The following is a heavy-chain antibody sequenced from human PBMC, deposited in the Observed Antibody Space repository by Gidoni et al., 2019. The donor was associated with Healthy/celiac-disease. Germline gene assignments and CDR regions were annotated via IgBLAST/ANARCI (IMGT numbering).Heavy chain of an antibody. J-gene: IGHJ1*01. D-gene: IGHD4-17*01. Sequence: EVQLLESGGGLVQPGGSLRLSCAASGFTFSSYAMRWVRQAPGKGLEWVSAISGSGGSTYYADSVKGRFTISRDNSKNTLYLQMNSLRAEDTAVYYCAKVISHYGDYGAEYFQHWGQGTLVTVSS. CDR3: AKVISHYGDYGAEYFQH. CDR1: GFTFSSYA. CDR2: ISGSGGST. V-gene: IGHV3-23*01.